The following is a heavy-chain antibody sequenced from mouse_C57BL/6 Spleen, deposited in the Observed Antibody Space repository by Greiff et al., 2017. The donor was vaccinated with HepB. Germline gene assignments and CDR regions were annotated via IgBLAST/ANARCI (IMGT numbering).Heavy chain of an antibody. J-gene: IGHJ2*01. CDR2: IYPGDGDT. CDR3: ARSHYYGSPLFDY. D-gene: IGHD1-1*01. V-gene: IGHV1-80*01. CDR1: GYAFSSYW. Sequence: QVQLQQPGTELVKPGASVKISCKASGYAFSSYWMNWVKQRPGKGLEWIGQIYPGDGDTNYNGKFKGKATLTADKSSSTAYMQLSSLTSEDSAVYFCARSHYYGSPLFDYWGQGTTLTVSS.